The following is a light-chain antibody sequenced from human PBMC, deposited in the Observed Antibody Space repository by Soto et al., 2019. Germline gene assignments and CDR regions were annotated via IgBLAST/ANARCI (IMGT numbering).Light chain of an antibody. J-gene: IGKJ3*01. CDR1: QSISSY. CDR3: QQRFTWPS. V-gene: IGKV3-11*01. Sequence: ETVLTQSPATLSLSPGERATLSCRASQSISSYLAWYQLKPGQAPRLLIYDASKRATGIPARFSGSGSGTNFTLTISSLEPEDFAVYYCQQRFTWPSFGPGTKVDIK. CDR2: DAS.